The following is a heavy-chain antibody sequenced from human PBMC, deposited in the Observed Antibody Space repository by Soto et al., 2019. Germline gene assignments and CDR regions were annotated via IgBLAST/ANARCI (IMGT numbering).Heavy chain of an antibody. Sequence: QVQLVQSGAEVKKPGASVKVSCETSGYTFTNYDINWVRQAAGQGLEWMGWINPDSDNTGYAQKFQGRVTMTRDTSISTAYMELNSLRSEATAVYYCARGRRYCTTTSCYPPALFPYGMDVWGQGTTVTVSS. CDR2: INPDSDNT. CDR1: GYTFTNYD. D-gene: IGHD2-2*01. CDR3: ARGRRYCTTTSCYPPALFPYGMDV. V-gene: IGHV1-8*01. J-gene: IGHJ6*02.